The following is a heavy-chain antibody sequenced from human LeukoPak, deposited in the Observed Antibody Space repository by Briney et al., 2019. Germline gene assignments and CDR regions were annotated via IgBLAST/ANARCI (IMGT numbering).Heavy chain of an antibody. CDR2: IYSGGST. CDR1: GFTFSSYW. D-gene: IGHD5-24*01. CDR3: ASGSKDDYYYGMDV. V-gene: IGHV3-53*01. J-gene: IGHJ6*02. Sequence: GGALRLSCLASGFTFSSYWMTWVRQAPGKELEWVSVIYSGGSTDYADSVKGQFTISRDKSKNTVYVQMSSVRTEDTAVYYCASGSKDDYYYGMDVWGRGTTVTVSS.